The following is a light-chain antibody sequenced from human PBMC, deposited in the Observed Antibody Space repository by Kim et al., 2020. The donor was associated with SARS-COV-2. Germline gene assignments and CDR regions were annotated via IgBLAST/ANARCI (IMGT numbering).Light chain of an antibody. CDR3: RAYAGSNNLV. V-gene: IGLV2-8*01. CDR2: EVT. J-gene: IGLJ3*02. Sequence: GQSVTIACTGNSRCNGGDNYVCMYQKRPGKAPKLMNCEVTKRPSGVPDRFSAAKSDNTASRSVSGLQADDGADYYCRAYAGSNNLVFGGETQLTVL. CDR1: SRCNGGDNY.